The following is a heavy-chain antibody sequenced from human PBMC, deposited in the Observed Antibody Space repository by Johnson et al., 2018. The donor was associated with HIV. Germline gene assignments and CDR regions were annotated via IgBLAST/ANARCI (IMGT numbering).Heavy chain of an antibody. V-gene: IGHV3-30*04. CDR2: ISYDGSNK. J-gene: IGHJ3*02. CDR3: AKERSWAFDI. CDR1: GFTFSSYP. Sequence: MLLVESGGGLVKPGGSLRLSCAASGFTFSSYPMHWVRQAPGKGLQWVAVISYDGSNKYFADPVKGRFTISRDNSNNTLYLQMNSLRAEDTAVYYCAKERSWAFDIWGQGTMVTVS. D-gene: IGHD7-27*01.